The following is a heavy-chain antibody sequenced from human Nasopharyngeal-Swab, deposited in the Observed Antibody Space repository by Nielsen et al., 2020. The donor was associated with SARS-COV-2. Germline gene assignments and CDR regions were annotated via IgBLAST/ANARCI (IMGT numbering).Heavy chain of an antibody. Sequence: RQAPGKGLEWIGRIYNSGSTNYNPSLKSRVTISVDTSKNQFSLKLSSVTAADTAVYYCARASYDFWSGYYLADYMDVWGKGTTVTVSS. D-gene: IGHD3-3*01. V-gene: IGHV4-61*02. CDR2: IYNSGST. J-gene: IGHJ6*03. CDR3: ARASYDFWSGYYLADYMDV.